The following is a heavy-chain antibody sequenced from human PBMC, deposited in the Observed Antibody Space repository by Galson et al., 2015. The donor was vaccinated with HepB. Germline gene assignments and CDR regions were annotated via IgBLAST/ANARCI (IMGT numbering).Heavy chain of an antibody. D-gene: IGHD4-17*01. CDR3: AREGMTTVYHYYSYYGMDV. V-gene: IGHV1-69*13. Sequence: SVKVSCKASGGTFSSYAISWVRQAPGQGLEWMGGIIPIFGTANYAQKFQGRVTITADESTSTAYMELSSLRSEDTAVYYCAREGMTTVYHYYSYYGMDVWGQGTTVTVS. CDR1: GGTFSSYA. CDR2: IIPIFGTA. J-gene: IGHJ6*02.